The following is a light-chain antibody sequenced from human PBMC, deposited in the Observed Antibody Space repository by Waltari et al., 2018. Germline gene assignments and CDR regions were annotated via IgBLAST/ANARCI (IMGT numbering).Light chain of an antibody. Sequence: QSALTQPASVSGSPGQSLTISCTGTSSDVGFYNYVSWYQQHTGKAPKLMIYDVSERPAGDANRCAGSKSGSTASLTISGLQAEDEADYYCNSYAGSSSWVFGGGTKLT. CDR1: SSDVGFYNY. J-gene: IGLJ3*02. V-gene: IGLV2-14*01. CDR2: DVS. CDR3: NSYAGSSSWV.